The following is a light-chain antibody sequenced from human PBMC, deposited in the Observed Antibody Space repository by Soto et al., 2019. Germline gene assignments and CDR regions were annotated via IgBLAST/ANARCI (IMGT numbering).Light chain of an antibody. V-gene: IGKV1-12*02. CDR2: AIS. CDR3: QEANSFT. J-gene: IGKJ4*01. Sequence: DIQMTQSPSSVSASVGDRVTITCRASQPVSSWLAWYQQKPGEAPKLLIYAISRLQTGVPARFRGSGSGTDFTLTISSLQPEDFASYYCQEANSFTFGGGTKVEIK. CDR1: QPVSSW.